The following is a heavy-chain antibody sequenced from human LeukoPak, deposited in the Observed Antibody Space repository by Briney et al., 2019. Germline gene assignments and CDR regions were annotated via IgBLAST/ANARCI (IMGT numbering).Heavy chain of an antibody. V-gene: IGHV3-30*02. Sequence: GGSLRLSCAASGFTFSSYGMHWVRQAPGKGLEWVAFIRYDGSNKYYADSVKGRFTISRDNSKNTLYLQMNGLRAEDTAVYYCVCAFSVFDYWGQGTLVTVSS. CDR3: VCAFSVFDY. CDR2: IRYDGSNK. D-gene: IGHD5/OR15-5a*01. J-gene: IGHJ4*02. CDR1: GFTFSSYG.